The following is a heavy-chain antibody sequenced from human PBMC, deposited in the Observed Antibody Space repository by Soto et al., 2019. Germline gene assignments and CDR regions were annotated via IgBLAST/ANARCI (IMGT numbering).Heavy chain of an antibody. CDR2: IDPSDSYT. J-gene: IGHJ5*02. CDR3: AKYSSSWTGFNWFDT. V-gene: IGHV5-10-1*01. CDR1: GYSFTSYW. Sequence: ESLKISCKGSGYSFTSYWISWVRQMPGKGLEWMGRIDPSDSYTNYSPSFQGHVTISADKSISTAYLQWSSLKASDTAMYYCAKYSSSWTGFNWFDTWGQGTLVTVSS. D-gene: IGHD6-13*01.